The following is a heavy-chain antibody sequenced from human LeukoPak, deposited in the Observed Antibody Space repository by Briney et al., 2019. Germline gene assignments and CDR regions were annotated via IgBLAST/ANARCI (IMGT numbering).Heavy chain of an antibody. Sequence: SETLSLTCAVYGGSFSGYYWSWLRQPPGKGLEWIGEINHSGSTNYNPSLKSRVTISVDTSKNQFSLKLSSVTAADTAVYYCARGPKYCSSTGWGLCGMDVWGQGTTVTVSS. V-gene: IGHV4-34*01. CDR1: GGSFSGYY. J-gene: IGHJ6*02. D-gene: IGHD2-2*01. CDR3: ARGPKYCSSTGWGLCGMDV. CDR2: INHSGST.